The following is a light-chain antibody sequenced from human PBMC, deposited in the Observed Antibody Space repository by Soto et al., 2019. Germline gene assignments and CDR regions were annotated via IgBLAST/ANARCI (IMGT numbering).Light chain of an antibody. CDR3: CPYKRSRRV. Sequence: QSALTQPASVSGSPGQSITISCTGTSSDVGGYNYVSWYQQHPGKAPKLMIYDVSNRPSGVSNRFSGSKSGNTASLTISGLQAEDEAFYYSCPYKRSRRVFGTGPKVTVL. J-gene: IGLJ1*01. V-gene: IGLV2-14*01. CDR2: DVS. CDR1: SSDVGGYNY.